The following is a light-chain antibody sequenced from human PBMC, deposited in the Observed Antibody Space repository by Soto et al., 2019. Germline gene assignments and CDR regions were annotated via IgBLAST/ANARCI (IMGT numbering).Light chain of an antibody. Sequence: DIQMTQSPSSLSASVGDRVTITCQASRDISNYLNWYQQKPGKAPKLLIYDASNLETGVPSRFSGSGSGTDFTFTISSLQPEDIATYYCQQYDNPSYTFGQGTKLEIK. CDR3: QQYDNPSYT. CDR1: RDISNY. V-gene: IGKV1-33*01. J-gene: IGKJ2*01. CDR2: DAS.